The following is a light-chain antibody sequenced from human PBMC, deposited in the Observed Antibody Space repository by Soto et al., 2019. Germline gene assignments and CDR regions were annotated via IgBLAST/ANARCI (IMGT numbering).Light chain of an antibody. CDR3: CSSVGSPNWV. V-gene: IGLV2-23*02. CDR2: EVN. CDR1: SSDVGSCNC. J-gene: IGLJ3*02. Sequence: QSALTQPASVVGSPGQSITISCTGTSSDVGSCNCVSWYQQHPGKAPTLMIYEVNKRPSGVSNRISGSKSGNTASLTISGLQAEDEADYYCCSSVGSPNWVFGGGTKLTVL.